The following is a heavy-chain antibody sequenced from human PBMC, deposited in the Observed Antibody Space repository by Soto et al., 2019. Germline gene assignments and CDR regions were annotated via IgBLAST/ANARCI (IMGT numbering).Heavy chain of an antibody. CDR3: ARHERSGNYYYYGMDV. V-gene: IGHV4-4*02. CDR2: TSHRGT. Sequence: ASETLSVTCAVSGDSISSGNWWSWVRQTPGKGLEWIGETSHRGTNYSPSLKSRVTISVDTSNNQFSLRLSSVTAADTAVYYCARHERSGNYYYYGMDVWGQGTTVTVSS. D-gene: IGHD3-22*01. J-gene: IGHJ6*02. CDR1: GDSISSGNW.